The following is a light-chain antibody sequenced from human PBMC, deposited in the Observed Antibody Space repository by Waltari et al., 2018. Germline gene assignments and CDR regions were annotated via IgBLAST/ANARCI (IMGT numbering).Light chain of an antibody. J-gene: IGLJ3*02. Sequence: QSALTQPASVSGSPGQSIPLSCTGASRDVGSYNLVSWYQQHPGKAPEPMIYEASKRPSGVSNRFSGSKSGHTASLTISGLQAEDEADYYCCSYAGSTTWVFGGGTKLTVL. CDR3: CSYAGSTTWV. CDR1: SRDVGSYNL. V-gene: IGLV2-23*01. CDR2: EAS.